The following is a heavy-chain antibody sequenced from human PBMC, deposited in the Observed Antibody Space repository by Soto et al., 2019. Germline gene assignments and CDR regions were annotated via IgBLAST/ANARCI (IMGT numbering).Heavy chain of an antibody. CDR2: IIPIFGTA. V-gene: IGHV1-69*13. Sequence: GASVKVSCKASGGTFSSYAISWVRQAPGQGLEWMGGIIPIFGTANYAQKFQGRVTITADESTSTAYMELSSLRSEDTAVYYCARGGELVVVTAYFDYWGQGTLVTVSS. CDR1: GGTFSSYA. J-gene: IGHJ4*02. CDR3: ARGGELVVVTAYFDY. D-gene: IGHD3-22*01.